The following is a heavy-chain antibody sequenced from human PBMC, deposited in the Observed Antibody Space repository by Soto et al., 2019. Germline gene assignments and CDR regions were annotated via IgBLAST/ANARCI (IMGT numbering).Heavy chain of an antibody. J-gene: IGHJ4*02. D-gene: IGHD3-22*01. CDR2: MNPNSGNT. V-gene: IGHV1-8*01. CDR3: ARGLDYDSSGYYYGY. Sequence: GASVKVSCKASGYTFTSYDINWVRQATGQGLEWMGWMNPNSGNTGYAQKFQGRVTMTRNTSISTAYMELSSLRSEGTAVYYCARGLDYDSSGYYYGYWGQGTLVTVSS. CDR1: GYTFTSYD.